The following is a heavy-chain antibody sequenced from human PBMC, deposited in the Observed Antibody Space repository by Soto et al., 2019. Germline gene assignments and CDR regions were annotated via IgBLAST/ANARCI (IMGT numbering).Heavy chain of an antibody. J-gene: IGHJ4*02. CDR1: GFTFSHYW. V-gene: IGHV3-74*01. Sequence: EVQLVESGGGLVQPGGSLRLSCGASGFTFSHYWMHWVRQAPGEGLVWVSRISGDGSFTRFADSVKGRFTISRDNAKNTMSLQMNSLRVDDTAVYYCARVGGGAGNFDYWGQGTLVTVSS. D-gene: IGHD2-21*01. CDR2: ISGDGSFT. CDR3: ARVGGGAGNFDY.